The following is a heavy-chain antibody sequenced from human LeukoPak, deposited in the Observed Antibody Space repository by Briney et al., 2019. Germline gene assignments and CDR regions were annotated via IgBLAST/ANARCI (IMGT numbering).Heavy chain of an antibody. CDR2: IYYSGGT. J-gene: IGHJ5*02. CDR1: GGSISSSSYY. D-gene: IGHD3-10*01. CDR3: ARGAYFSGSGINWFDP. Sequence: SETLSLTCTVSGGSISSSSYYWGWIRQPPGKGLEWIGSIYYSGGTYYNPALKSRVTISVDTSKNQFSLKLTSVTAADTAVYYCARGAYFSGSGINWFDPWGQGTLVTVSS. V-gene: IGHV4-39*07.